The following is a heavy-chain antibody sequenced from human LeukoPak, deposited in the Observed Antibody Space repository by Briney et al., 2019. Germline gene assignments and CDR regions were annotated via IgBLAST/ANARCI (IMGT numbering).Heavy chain of an antibody. J-gene: IGHJ4*02. CDR1: GGSISSSSYY. V-gene: IGHV4-39*07. D-gene: IGHD5-24*01. CDR2: IYYSGST. Sequence: PSETLSLTCTVSGGSISSSSYYWGWIRQPPGKGLEWIGSIYYSGSTYYNPSLKSRVTISVDTSKNQFSLKLSSVTAADTAVYYCARPRGGGYNPGFDYWGQGTLVTVSS. CDR3: ARPRGGGYNPGFDY.